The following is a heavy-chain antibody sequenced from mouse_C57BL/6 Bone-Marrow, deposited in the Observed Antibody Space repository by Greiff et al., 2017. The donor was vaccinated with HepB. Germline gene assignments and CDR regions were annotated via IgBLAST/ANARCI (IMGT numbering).Heavy chain of an antibody. J-gene: IGHJ3*01. D-gene: IGHD2-5*01. Sequence: DVHLVESGGDLVKPGGSLKLSCAASGFTFSSYGMSWVRQTPDKRLEWVATISSGGSYTYYPDSVKGRFTISRDNAKNTLYLQMSSLKSEDTAMYYCARHAGSNYVRFAYWGQGTLVTVSA. V-gene: IGHV5-6*01. CDR3: ARHAGSNYVRFAY. CDR1: GFTFSSYG. CDR2: ISSGGSYT.